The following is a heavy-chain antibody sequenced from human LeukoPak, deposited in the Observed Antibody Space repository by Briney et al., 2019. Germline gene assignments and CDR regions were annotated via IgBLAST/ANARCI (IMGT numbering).Heavy chain of an antibody. CDR2: ISSSGSTI. D-gene: IGHD1-7*01. V-gene: IGHV3-11*04. CDR1: GFTFSDYY. CDR3: ARVRYNWNYDY. J-gene: IGHJ4*02. Sequence: GGSLRLSCAASGFTFSDYYMSWLRQAPGKGLEWVSYISSSGSTIYYADSVKGRFTISRDNAKNSLYLQMNSLRAEDTAVYYCARVRYNWNYDYWGQGTLVTVSS.